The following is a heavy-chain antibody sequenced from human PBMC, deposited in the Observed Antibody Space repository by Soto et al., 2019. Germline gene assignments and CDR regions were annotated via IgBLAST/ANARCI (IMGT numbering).Heavy chain of an antibody. CDR3: ARLYYYDSSGYYTTFLYYGMDV. CDR2: IYYSGST. V-gene: IGHV4-61*08. J-gene: IGHJ6*02. Sequence: TSETLSLTCTVSGGTISSGDYYWSWIRQPPGKGLEWIGYIYYSGSTNYNPSLKSRVTISVDTSKNQFSLKLSSVTAADTAVYYCARLYYYDSSGYYTTFLYYGMDVWGQGTTVTVSS. CDR1: GGTISSGDYY. D-gene: IGHD3-22*01.